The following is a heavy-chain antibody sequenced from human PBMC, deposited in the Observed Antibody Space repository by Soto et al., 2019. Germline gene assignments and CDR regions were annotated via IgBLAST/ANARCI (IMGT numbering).Heavy chain of an antibody. V-gene: IGHV1-2*02. CDR1: GYTFTGYY. CDR3: ARATSVVLWFGELLQTSSGDAFDI. CDR2: INPNSGGT. D-gene: IGHD3-10*01. Sequence: GASVNVSSKASGYTFTGYYMHWVRQAPGQGLEWMGCINPNSGGTNYAQKFQGRVTMTRDTSISTAYMELSRLRSDDTAVYYCARATSVVLWFGELLQTSSGDAFDIWGQGTMVTVSS. J-gene: IGHJ3*02.